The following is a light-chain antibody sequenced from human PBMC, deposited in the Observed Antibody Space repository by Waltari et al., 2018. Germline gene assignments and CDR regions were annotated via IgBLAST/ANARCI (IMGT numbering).Light chain of an antibody. CDR1: SSHVGKNF. J-gene: IGLJ3*02. V-gene: IGLV1-51*02. CDR2: ENH. CDR3: GTWDSSLSAWV. Sequence: QSVLTQPPSVSAAPGQTVTIPCSGSSSHVGKNFVSWYQQIPGPAPKLVIYENHKRPSGIPDRFSGSKSGTSATLAIAGLQTGDEADYYCGTWDSSLSAWVFGGGTKLTVL.